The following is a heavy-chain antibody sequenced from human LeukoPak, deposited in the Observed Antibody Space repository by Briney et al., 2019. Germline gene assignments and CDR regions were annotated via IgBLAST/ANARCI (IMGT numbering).Heavy chain of an antibody. J-gene: IGHJ4*02. D-gene: IGHD6-13*01. V-gene: IGHV4-59*08. CDR2: IYYSGST. CDR3: ASSMYSSSWYWC. Sequence: PSETLSLTCTVSGGSISSYYWSWIRQPPGKGLEWIGYIYYSGSTNYNPSLKSRVTISVDTSKNQFSLKLSSVTAADTAVYYCASSMYSSSWYWCWGQGTLVTVSS. CDR1: GGSISSYY.